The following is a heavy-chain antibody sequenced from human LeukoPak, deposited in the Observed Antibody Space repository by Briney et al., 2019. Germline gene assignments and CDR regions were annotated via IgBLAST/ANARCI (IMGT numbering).Heavy chain of an antibody. V-gene: IGHV3-30*04. CDR1: AFTLSSHS. Sequence: GKSLRLSCAGSAFTLSSHSMHWVRQAPGKGLVWVAAVSYDGRTTYYADSVKGRFTISKDTSKNTLYLEMDSLRPEDTAIYYCTRDGIVGARSFDSWGQGILVTVSS. CDR3: TRDGIVGARSFDS. J-gene: IGHJ4*02. CDR2: VSYDGRTT. D-gene: IGHD1-26*01.